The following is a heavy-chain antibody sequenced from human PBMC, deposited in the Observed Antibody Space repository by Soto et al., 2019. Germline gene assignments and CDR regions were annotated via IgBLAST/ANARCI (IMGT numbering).Heavy chain of an antibody. CDR3: ARDGRNYYDSSGYYNFDY. V-gene: IGHV1-69*13. J-gene: IGHJ4*02. CDR2: IIPIFGTA. CDR1: GGTFSSYA. Sequence: ASVKVSCKASGGTFSSYAISWVRQAPGRGLEWMGGIIPIFGTANYAQKFQGRVTITADESTSTAYMELSSLRSEDTAVYYCARDGRNYYDSSGYYNFDYWGQGTLVTVSS. D-gene: IGHD3-22*01.